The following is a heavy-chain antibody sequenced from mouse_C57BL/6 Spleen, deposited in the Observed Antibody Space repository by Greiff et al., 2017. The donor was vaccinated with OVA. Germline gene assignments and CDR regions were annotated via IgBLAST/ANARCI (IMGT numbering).Heavy chain of an antibody. CDR2: INPSNGGT. CDR1: GYTFTSYG. D-gene: IGHD1-1*01. Sequence: VQLQQPGTELVKPGASVKLSCKASGYTFTSYGMHWVKQRPGQGLEWIGNINPSNGGTNYNEKFKSKATLTVDKSSSTAYMQLSRLTSEDSAVDNCASPHYYGSSYYFDYWGQGTTLTVSS. J-gene: IGHJ2*01. V-gene: IGHV1-53*01. CDR3: ASPHYYGSSYYFDY.